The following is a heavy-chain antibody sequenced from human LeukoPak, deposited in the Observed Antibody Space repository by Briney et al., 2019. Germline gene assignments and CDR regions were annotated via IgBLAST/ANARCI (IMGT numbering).Heavy chain of an antibody. V-gene: IGHV4-38-2*01. D-gene: IGHD3-16*01. Sequence: SETLSLTCAVSGYSISSGDYWGWIRQPPGKGLEWIGSIYHSGSTYYNPSLKSRVTISVDRSKNQFFLKLSSVTAADTAVYYCARGGYYYYYMDVWGKGTTVTVSS. CDR3: ARGGYYYYYMDV. CDR1: GYSISSGDY. J-gene: IGHJ6*03. CDR2: IYHSGST.